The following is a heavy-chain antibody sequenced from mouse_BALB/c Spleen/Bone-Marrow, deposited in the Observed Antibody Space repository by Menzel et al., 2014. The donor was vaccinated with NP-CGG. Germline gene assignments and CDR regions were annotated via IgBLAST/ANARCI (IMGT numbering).Heavy chain of an antibody. J-gene: IGHJ2*01. CDR1: GFTFSSYG. V-gene: IGHV5-6*01. CDR3: TRRPLQANSYFDC. CDR2: ISSGGSST. D-gene: IGHD3-2*02. Sequence: DVQLVESGGDLVKPGGSLKLSCVASGFTFSSYGVSWVRQTPGKRLEWVATISSGGSSTYYPASVKGRFTISRDNAKSTLYLQMSSLNSEDTAMYYCTRRPLQANSYFDCWGQGTTLTVSS.